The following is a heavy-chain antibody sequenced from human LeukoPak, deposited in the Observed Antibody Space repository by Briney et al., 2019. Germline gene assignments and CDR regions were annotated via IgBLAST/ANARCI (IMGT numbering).Heavy chain of an antibody. CDR1: GFTFSSYG. D-gene: IGHD6-19*01. CDR3: ARPKSSGWSWDAFDI. V-gene: IGHV3-30*03. Sequence: GALRLSCAASGFTFSSYGMHWVRQAPGKGLEWVAVISYDGSNKYYADSVKGRFTISRDNSKNTLYLQMNSLRAEDTAVYYCARPKSSGWSWDAFDIWGQGTMVTVSS. J-gene: IGHJ3*02. CDR2: ISYDGSNK.